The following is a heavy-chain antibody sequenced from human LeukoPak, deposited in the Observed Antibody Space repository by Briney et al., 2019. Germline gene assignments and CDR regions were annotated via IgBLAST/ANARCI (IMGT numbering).Heavy chain of an antibody. Sequence: GGSLRLSCAVSGFTFSNYGMSWVRQAPGKGLEWVSAISGSGGSTYYADSVKGRFTISRDNSKNTLYLQMNSLRAEDTAVYYCARVGGIVVVPAAIPRMGLFNVWGKGTTVTISS. CDR1: GFTFSNYG. D-gene: IGHD2-2*01. CDR3: ARVGGIVVVPAAIPRMGLFNV. J-gene: IGHJ6*04. V-gene: IGHV3-23*01. CDR2: ISGSGGST.